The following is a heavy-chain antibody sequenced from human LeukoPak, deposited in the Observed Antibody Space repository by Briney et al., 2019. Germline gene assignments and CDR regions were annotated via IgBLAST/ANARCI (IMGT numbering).Heavy chain of an antibody. CDR3: ARGLVSTRYYYDSSGYQYFDY. CDR2: INPNTGGT. D-gene: IGHD3-22*01. V-gene: IGHV1-2*06. J-gene: IGHJ4*02. Sequence: ASVKVSCKASGYTFTGYYMHWVRQAPGQGLEWMGRINPNTGGTNYAQKFQGRVTMTRDTSTSTVYMELSSLRSEDTAVYYCARGLVSTRYYYDSSGYQYFDYWGQGTLVTVSS. CDR1: GYTFTGYY.